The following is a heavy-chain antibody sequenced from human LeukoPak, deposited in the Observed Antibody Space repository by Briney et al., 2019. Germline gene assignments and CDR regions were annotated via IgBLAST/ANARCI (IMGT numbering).Heavy chain of an antibody. CDR2: IRYDGSNK. V-gene: IGHV3-30*02. J-gene: IGHJ6*02. CDR3: AKERADLGIAARPSYYGMDV. D-gene: IGHD6-6*01. CDR1: GFTFSSYG. Sequence: GGSLRLSCAASGFTFSSYGMHWVRQAPGKGLEWVAFIRYDGSNKYYADSVKGRFTISRDNSKNTLYLQMNSLRAEDTAVYYCAKERADLGIAARPSYYGMDVWGQGTTVTVSS.